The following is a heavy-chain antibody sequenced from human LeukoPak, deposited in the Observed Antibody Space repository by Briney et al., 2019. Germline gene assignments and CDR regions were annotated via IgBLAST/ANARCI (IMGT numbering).Heavy chain of an antibody. CDR3: ARDYIRYCSSTSCYPGY. CDR1: GYTFTSYG. V-gene: IGHV1-18*01. J-gene: IGHJ4*02. CDR2: TSAYNGNT. D-gene: IGHD2-2*01. Sequence: ASVKVSFKASGYTFTSYGISWVRQAPGQGLEWMGWTSAYNGNTNYAQKLQGRVTMTTDTSTSTAYMELRSLRSDDTAVYYCARDYIRYCSSTSCYPGYWGQGTLVTVSS.